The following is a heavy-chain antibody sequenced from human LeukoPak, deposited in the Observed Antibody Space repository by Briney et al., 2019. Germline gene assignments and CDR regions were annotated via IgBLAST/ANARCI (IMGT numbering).Heavy chain of an antibody. J-gene: IGHJ4*02. Sequence: GASVKVSCKASGYTFTGYYMHWVRQAPGQGLEWMGWISAYNGNTNYAQKFQGRVTMTEDTSTDTAYMELSSLRSEDTAVYYCATGATGFDYWGQGTLVTVSS. CDR2: ISAYNGNT. CDR3: ATGATGFDY. CDR1: GYTFTGYY. V-gene: IGHV1-18*04.